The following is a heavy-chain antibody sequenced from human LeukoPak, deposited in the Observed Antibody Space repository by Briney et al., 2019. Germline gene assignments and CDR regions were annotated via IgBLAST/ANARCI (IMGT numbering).Heavy chain of an antibody. V-gene: IGHV4-59*01. CDR3: ARHEFWSGFDY. CDR2: IFYSGST. D-gene: IGHD3-3*01. Sequence: SETLSLTCTVSGGSISSYYWSWIRQPPGKGLEWIGNIFYSGSTNYNPSLKSRVAMSVDTSKNQFSLKLKSVTAADTAMYYCARHEFWSGFDYWGQGTLVAVSS. CDR1: GGSISSYY. J-gene: IGHJ4*02.